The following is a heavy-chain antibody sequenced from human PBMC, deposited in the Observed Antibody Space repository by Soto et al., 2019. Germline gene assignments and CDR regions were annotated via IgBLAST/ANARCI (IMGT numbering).Heavy chain of an antibody. V-gene: IGHV4-59*01. Sequence: SETLSLTCTVSGGSISSYYWSWIRQPPGKGLEWIGYIYYSGSTNYNPSLKSRVTISVDTSKNQFSLKLSSVTAADTAVYYCARGSYYYDSSGYPDYWGQGTLVTVSS. J-gene: IGHJ4*02. D-gene: IGHD3-22*01. CDR3: ARGSYYYDSSGYPDY. CDR2: IYYSGST. CDR1: GGSISSYY.